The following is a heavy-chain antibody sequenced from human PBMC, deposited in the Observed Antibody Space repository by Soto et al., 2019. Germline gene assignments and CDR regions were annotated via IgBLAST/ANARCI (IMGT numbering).Heavy chain of an antibody. CDR3: ARSTTAALDWFDP. J-gene: IGHJ5*02. CDR1: GGTFSSYT. V-gene: IGHV1-69*02. D-gene: IGHD6-25*01. CDR2: IIPILGIA. Sequence: GASVKVSCKASGGTFSSYTISWVRQAPGQGLEWMGRIIPILGIANYAQKFQGRVTITADKPTSTAYMELSSLRSEDTAVYYCARSTTAALDWFDPWGQGTLVTVSS.